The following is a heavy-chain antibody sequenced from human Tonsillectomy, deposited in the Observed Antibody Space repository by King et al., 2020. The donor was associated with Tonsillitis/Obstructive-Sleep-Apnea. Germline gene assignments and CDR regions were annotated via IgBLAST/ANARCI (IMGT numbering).Heavy chain of an antibody. CDR1: GGSLSSYY. Sequence: VQLQESGPGLVKPSETLSLTCTVSGGSLSSYYWSWVRQPPGKGLEWVGYIYYSGGTNYNPSLKSRVTISVDTSKNQFSLKLSSVTAADTAVYYCARGIRGDNDAFDIWGQGTMVTVSS. V-gene: IGHV4-59*01. CDR2: IYYSGGT. CDR3: ARGIRGDNDAFDI. J-gene: IGHJ3*02. D-gene: IGHD3-10*01.